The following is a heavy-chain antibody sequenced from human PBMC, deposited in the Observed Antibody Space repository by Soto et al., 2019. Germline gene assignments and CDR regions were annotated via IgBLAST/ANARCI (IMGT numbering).Heavy chain of an antibody. V-gene: IGHV3-23*01. Sequence: GGSLRLSCAASGFTFSTYSMNWVRQAPGKGLEWVSYIIDSGASTYYADSVKGRFTTSRDNSKSTLYLQMNSLRAEDTALYYCAKGRSYYYYYGVDVWGQGTTVTVSS. J-gene: IGHJ6*02. CDR3: AKGRSYYYYYGVDV. CDR1: GFTFSTYS. CDR2: IIDSGAST.